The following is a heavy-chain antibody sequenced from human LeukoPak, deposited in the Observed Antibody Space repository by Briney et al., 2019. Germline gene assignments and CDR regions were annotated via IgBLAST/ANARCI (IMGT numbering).Heavy chain of an antibody. CDR2: ISGSGGST. Sequence: GGSLRLSCAVSGFTLSDYYMSWIRQAPGKGLEWVSAISGSGGSTYYADSVKGRFTISRDNSKNTLYLQMNSLRAEDTAVYYCAKEIYDSTLRGAFDIWGQGTMVTVSS. CDR3: AKEIYDSTLRGAFDI. CDR1: GFTLSDYY. V-gene: IGHV3-23*01. D-gene: IGHD3-22*01. J-gene: IGHJ3*02.